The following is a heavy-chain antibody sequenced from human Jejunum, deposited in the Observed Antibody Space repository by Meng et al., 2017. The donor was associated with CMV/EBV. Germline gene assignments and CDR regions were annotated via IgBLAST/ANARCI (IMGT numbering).Heavy chain of an antibody. D-gene: IGHD3/OR15-3a*01. CDR2: INSAGSIT. Sequence: GFHLKSYSMHWVRHAPGKGLVWVSRINSAGSITVSADAVKGRFTISRDNAKSTAYLQMNGLRGDDTAVYFCVRGGYDFWSGYGGPWGQGTLVTVSS. J-gene: IGHJ5*02. CDR1: GFHLKSYS. V-gene: IGHV3-74*01. CDR3: VRGGYDFWSGYGGP.